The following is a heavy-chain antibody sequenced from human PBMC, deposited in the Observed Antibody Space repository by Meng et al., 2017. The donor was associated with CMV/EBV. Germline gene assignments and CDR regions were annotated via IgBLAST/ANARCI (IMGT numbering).Heavy chain of an antibody. J-gene: IGHJ4*02. CDR3: TINWNYDY. CDR1: GFTFSSYW. V-gene: IGHV3-74*01. Sequence: LRHSCATSGFTFSSYWMHWVRQAPGKGLVWVSRINSDASSTSYADSVKGRFTISRDNAKNTLYLQMNSLRAEDTAVYYCTINWNYDYWGQGTLVTVSS. CDR2: INSDASST. D-gene: IGHD1-7*01.